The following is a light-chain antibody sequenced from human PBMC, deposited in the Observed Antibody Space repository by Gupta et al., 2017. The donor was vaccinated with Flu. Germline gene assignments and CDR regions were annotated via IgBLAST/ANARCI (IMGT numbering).Light chain of an antibody. CDR2: EVS. V-gene: IGLV2-8*01. Sequence: QSALTQPPSASGSPGQSITISCTGTSSDVGGYYYVSWYQQHPGKAPKLIIYEVSKRPSGGLSHFFASSSGGNAALPAFAVQAAEDEDYYCSTFATSSNTGVFGGGTKLTVL. CDR3: STFATSSNTGV. J-gene: IGLJ2*01. CDR1: SSDVGGYYY.